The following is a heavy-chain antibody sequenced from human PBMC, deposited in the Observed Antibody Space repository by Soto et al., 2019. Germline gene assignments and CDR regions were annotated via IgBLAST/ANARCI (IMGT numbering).Heavy chain of an antibody. V-gene: IGHV3-7*01. J-gene: IGHJ3*02. Sequence: PGGSLRLSCAASGFTFSNYAMTWVRQAPGKGLEWVANIKQDGSEKYYVDSVKGRFTISRDNAKNSLYLQMNSLRAEDTAVYYCASYCSGGSCTFAFDIWGQGTMVTVSS. D-gene: IGHD2-15*01. CDR1: GFTFSNYA. CDR3: ASYCSGGSCTFAFDI. CDR2: IKQDGSEK.